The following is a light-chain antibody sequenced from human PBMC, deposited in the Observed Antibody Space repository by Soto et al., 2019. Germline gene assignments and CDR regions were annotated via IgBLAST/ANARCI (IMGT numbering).Light chain of an antibody. CDR1: SGHSSYA. J-gene: IGLJ2*01. V-gene: IGLV4-69*01. Sequence: QAVLTQSPSASASLGASVKLTCTLSSGHSSYAIAWHQQQPEKGPRYLMKLNSDGSHNTGDGIPDRFSGSSSGAERYLTISSLQSEDEADYYCQTWGTGTVVFGGGTKLTVL. CDR2: LNSDGSH. CDR3: QTWGTGTVV.